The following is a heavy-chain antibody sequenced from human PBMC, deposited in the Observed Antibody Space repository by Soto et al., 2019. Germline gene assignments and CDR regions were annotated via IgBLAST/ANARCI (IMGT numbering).Heavy chain of an antibody. V-gene: IGHV4-38-2*01. D-gene: IGHD1-26*01. CDR2: IYRSGTT. CDR1: NFSISSGYY. Sequence: SETLSLTCVVSNFSISSGYYWGWIRQSPGKGLEWIASIYRSGTTSYNPSLKSRVTISVDPSKNQFSLMLTAVAAADTAVYYCARTHSGSYYSVFNYWGRGSLVTVSS. J-gene: IGHJ4*02. CDR3: ARTHSGSYYSVFNY.